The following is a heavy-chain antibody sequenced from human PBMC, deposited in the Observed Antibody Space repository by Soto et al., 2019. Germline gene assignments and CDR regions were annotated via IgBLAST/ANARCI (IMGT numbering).Heavy chain of an antibody. CDR3: ARDDAFQNENGFDI. CDR1: GFTFSRYG. V-gene: IGHV3-33*01. J-gene: IGHJ3*02. Sequence: QVQLVGSGGGVVQPGRSLRLSCAASGFTFSRYGFHWVRQAPGKGLEWVAVIVSDGSNKYHADSVEGRFTISRDNSKDTLYLQMNSLRAEDTAVYYCARDDAFQNENGFDIWGQGTMVTVSS. D-gene: IGHD1-1*01. CDR2: IVSDGSNK.